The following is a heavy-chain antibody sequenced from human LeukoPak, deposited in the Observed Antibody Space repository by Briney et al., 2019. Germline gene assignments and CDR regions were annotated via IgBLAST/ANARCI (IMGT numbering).Heavy chain of an antibody. CDR2: IIPIFGTA. J-gene: IGHJ6*03. Sequence: ASVKVSCKASGGTFSSYAISWVRQAPGQGLEWMGGIIPIFGTANYAQKFQGRVTITTDESTSTAYMGLSSLRSEDTAVYYCARAVTIFGAQRYYYYYMDVWGKGTTVTASS. D-gene: IGHD3-3*01. V-gene: IGHV1-69*05. CDR3: ARAVTIFGAQRYYYYYMDV. CDR1: GGTFSSYA.